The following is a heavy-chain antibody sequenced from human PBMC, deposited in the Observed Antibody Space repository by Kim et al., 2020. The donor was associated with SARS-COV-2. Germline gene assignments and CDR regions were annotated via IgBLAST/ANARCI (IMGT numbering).Heavy chain of an antibody. Sequence: SETLSLTCTVSGGSISSYYWSWIRQPPGKGLEWIGYIYYSGSTNYNPSLKSRVTISVDTSKNQFSLKLSSVTAADTAVYYCARHCPRCSYYYDSSGYYWYFDLWGRGTLVTVSS. J-gene: IGHJ2*01. V-gene: IGHV4-59*08. CDR1: GGSISSYY. CDR3: ARHCPRCSYYYDSSGYYWYFDL. CDR2: IYYSGST. D-gene: IGHD3-22*01.